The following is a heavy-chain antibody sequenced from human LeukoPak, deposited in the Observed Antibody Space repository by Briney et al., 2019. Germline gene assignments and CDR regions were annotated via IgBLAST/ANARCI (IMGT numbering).Heavy chain of an antibody. Sequence: SQTLSLTCTVSGGSISSGDYYWSWIRQPPGKGLEWIGYIYYSGSTYYNPSLKSRVTISVDTSKNQFSLKLSSVTAADTAVYYCARTYYYDSSGYYYSDAFDIWGQGTMVTVSS. J-gene: IGHJ3*02. CDR1: GGSISSGDYY. CDR3: ARTYYYDSSGYYYSDAFDI. V-gene: IGHV4-30-4*01. CDR2: IYYSGST. D-gene: IGHD3-22*01.